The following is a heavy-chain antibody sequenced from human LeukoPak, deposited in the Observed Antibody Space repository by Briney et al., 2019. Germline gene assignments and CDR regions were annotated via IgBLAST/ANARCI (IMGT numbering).Heavy chain of an antibody. V-gene: IGHV4-39*07. Sequence: SETLSLTCTVSGGSISSGSYYWSWIRQPPGKGLEWIGEINHSGSTNYNPSLKSRVTISVDTSKNQFSLELSSVTAADTAVYYCAGYCSSTSCQSTPWGQGTLVTVSS. CDR3: AGYCSSTSCQSTP. CDR2: INHSGST. CDR1: GGSISSGSYY. D-gene: IGHD2-2*01. J-gene: IGHJ5*02.